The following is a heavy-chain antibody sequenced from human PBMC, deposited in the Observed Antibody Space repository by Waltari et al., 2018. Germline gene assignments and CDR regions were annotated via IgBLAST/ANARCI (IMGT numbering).Heavy chain of an antibody. J-gene: IGHJ5*02. Sequence: QLQLQESGPGLVKPSETLSLTCTVSGGSISSSSYYWGWIRQPPGKGLEWIGSIYYSGSTYYNPSLKSRVTIYVDTSKNQFSLKLSSVTAADTAVYYCARGVVVENRYYDSHWFDPWGQGTLVTVSS. CDR2: IYYSGST. D-gene: IGHD3-3*01. V-gene: IGHV4-39*01. CDR3: ARGVVVENRYYDSHWFDP. CDR1: GGSISSSSYY.